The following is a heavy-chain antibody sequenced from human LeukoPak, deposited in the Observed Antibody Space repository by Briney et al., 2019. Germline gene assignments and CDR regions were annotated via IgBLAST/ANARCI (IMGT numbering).Heavy chain of an antibody. CDR1: AFTFGSYA. Sequence: GGSLRLSCAASAFTFGSYAMSWVREAPGKGMEWVSAISGSGGSTYYADSVKGRFTISRDNSKNTLYLQMNSLRAEDTAVYYCAKDPGVVYDSSGYPAEEFDYWGQGTLVTVSS. J-gene: IGHJ4*02. CDR2: ISGSGGST. CDR3: AKDPGVVYDSSGYPAEEFDY. V-gene: IGHV3-23*01. D-gene: IGHD3-22*01.